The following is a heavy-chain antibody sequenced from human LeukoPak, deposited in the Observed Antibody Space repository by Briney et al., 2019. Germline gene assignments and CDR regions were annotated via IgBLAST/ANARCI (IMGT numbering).Heavy chain of an antibody. D-gene: IGHD2-15*01. CDR3: ARGSSFDGYCSAGACDAGYYDS. J-gene: IGHJ4*02. CDR2: INHRGST. CDR1: GGSFSGYY. V-gene: IGHV4-34*01. Sequence: SETLSLTCTVYGGSFSGYYWSWIRQPPGKGLEWIGEINHRGSTKYNPSLKSRVTISVDTSKKQFSLKLTSVAAADTAVYFCARGSSFDGYCSAGACDAGYYDSWGQGTPVTVSS.